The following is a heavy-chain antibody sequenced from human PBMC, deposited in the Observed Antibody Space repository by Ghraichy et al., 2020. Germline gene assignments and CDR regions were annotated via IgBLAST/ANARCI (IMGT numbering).Heavy chain of an antibody. CDR1: GYTFSDYF. CDR3: ARASGYGDYKWYLDL. V-gene: IGHV1-46*01. Sequence: ASVKVSCKASGYTFSDYFIHWVRQAPGQGLEWVGIVNPSGGRTTYAQKFQGRLTLTTDTSTSTVYMELRSLTSEDTAVYYCARASGYGDYKWYLDLWGRGTLVTVSS. CDR2: VNPSGGRT. J-gene: IGHJ2*01. D-gene: IGHD4-17*01.